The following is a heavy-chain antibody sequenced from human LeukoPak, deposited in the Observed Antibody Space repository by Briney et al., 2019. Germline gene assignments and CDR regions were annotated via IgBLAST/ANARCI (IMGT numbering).Heavy chain of an antibody. V-gene: IGHV4-39*07. Sequence: KPSETLSLTCIVSGGSISSSDYYWGWIRQPPGKGLEWIGSIYYSGSTSYNPSLKSRVTISVGTSKNQFSLKLSSVTAADTAVYYCARNFSSGWFDYWGQGTLVTVSS. CDR1: GGSISSSDYY. CDR3: ARNFSSGWFDY. CDR2: IYYSGST. J-gene: IGHJ4*02. D-gene: IGHD6-19*01.